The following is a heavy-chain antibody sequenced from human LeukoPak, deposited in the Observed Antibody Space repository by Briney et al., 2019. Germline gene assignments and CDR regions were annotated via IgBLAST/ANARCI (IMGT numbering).Heavy chain of an antibody. Sequence: PSETLSLTCTVSGGSISSSSYFWAWIRQPPGKGLEWIGSINYSGSTHFNASLKSRVTISVDASKNQFSLKLSSVTAADTAVYYCGRRVAGSGYRDYWGQGTLVTVSS. D-gene: IGHD3-22*01. CDR2: INYSGST. J-gene: IGHJ4*02. V-gene: IGHV4-39*01. CDR3: GRRVAGSGYRDY. CDR1: GGSISSSSYF.